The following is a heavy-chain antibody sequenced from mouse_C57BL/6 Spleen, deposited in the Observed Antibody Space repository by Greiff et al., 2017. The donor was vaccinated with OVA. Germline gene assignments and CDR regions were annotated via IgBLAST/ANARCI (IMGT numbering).Heavy chain of an antibody. CDR3: ARHGVTTRDYFDY. Sequence: DVHLVESGGDLVKPGGSLKLSCAASGFTFSSYGMSWVRQTPDKRLEWVATISSGGSYTYYPDSVKGRFTISRDNAKNTLYLQMSSLKSEDTAMYYCARHGVTTRDYFDYWGQGTTLTVSS. CDR1: GFTFSSYG. D-gene: IGHD2-2*01. CDR2: ISSGGSYT. J-gene: IGHJ2*01. V-gene: IGHV5-6*01.